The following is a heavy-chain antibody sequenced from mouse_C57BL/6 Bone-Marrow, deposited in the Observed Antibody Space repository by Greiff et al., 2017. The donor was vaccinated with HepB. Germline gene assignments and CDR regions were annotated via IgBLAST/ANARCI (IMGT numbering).Heavy chain of an antibody. CDR2: LDPENGDT. D-gene: IGHD1-1*01. CDR3: TSHYYGSSYTWFAY. V-gene: IGHV14-4*01. CDR1: GFNIKDDY. Sequence: EVQLQQSGAELVRPGASVKLSCTASGFNIKDDYMHWVKQRPEQGLEWIGWLDPENGDTEYASKFQGKATITADTSSNTAYLQLSSLTSEDTAVYYCTSHYYGSSYTWFAYWGQGTLVTVSA. J-gene: IGHJ3*01.